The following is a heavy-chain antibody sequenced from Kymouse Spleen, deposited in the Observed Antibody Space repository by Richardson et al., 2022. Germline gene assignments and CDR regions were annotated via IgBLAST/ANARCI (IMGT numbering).Heavy chain of an antibody. J-gene: IGHJ4*02. Sequence: QVQLQQWGAGLLKPSETLSLTCAVYGGSFSGYYWSWIRQPPGKGLEWIGEINHSGSTNYNPSLKSRVTISVDTSKNQFSLKLSSVTAADTAVYYCARGEAGTTPFDYWGQGTLVTVSS. CDR2: INHSGST. CDR1: GGSFSGYY. D-gene: IGHD1-7*01. CDR3: ARGEAGTTPFDY. V-gene: IGHV4-34*01.